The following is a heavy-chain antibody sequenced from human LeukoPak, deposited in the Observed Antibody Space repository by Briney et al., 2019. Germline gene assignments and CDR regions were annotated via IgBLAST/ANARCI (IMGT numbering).Heavy chain of an antibody. Sequence: GGSLRLSCAASRFTFSSYAMNWVRQAPGKGLEWISFISSNSRTILYTDSVKGRFTTSRDNAKNSLYLQMNSLRVEDSAVYYCARDVGVYGDYAILGYWGQGTLVTVSS. CDR1: RFTFSSYA. V-gene: IGHV3-48*01. CDR3: ARDVGVYGDYAILGY. J-gene: IGHJ4*02. D-gene: IGHD4-17*01. CDR2: ISSNSRTI.